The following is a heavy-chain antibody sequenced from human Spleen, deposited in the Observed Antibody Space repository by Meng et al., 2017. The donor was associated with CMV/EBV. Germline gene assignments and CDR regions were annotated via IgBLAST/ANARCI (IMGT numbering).Heavy chain of an antibody. J-gene: IGHJ4*02. CDR2: ISTYNGNT. CDR3: ASFWSGSSPPYYFDY. V-gene: IGHV1-18*01. CDR1: GYPFTTYG. Sequence: AGYPFTTYGINWGRQAHGQGLEWMGWISTYNGNTKFAHKLQGRVTMTTDTSTSTAYMDLRSLTSDDTAVYYRASFWSGSSPPYYFDYWGQGTLVTVSS. D-gene: IGHD3-3*01.